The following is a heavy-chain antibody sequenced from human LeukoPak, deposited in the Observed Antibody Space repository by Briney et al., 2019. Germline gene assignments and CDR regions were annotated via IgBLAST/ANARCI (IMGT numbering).Heavy chain of an antibody. D-gene: IGHD2-8*01. CDR3: ARDRGIVLMVYAKRTDNWFDP. Sequence: GGTLRLSCAASGFIFSSHGMNWVRQAPGKGLEWVSGINWNGGSTGYADSVKGRFTISRDNAKNSLYLQMNSLRAEDTALYYCARDRGIVLMVYAKRTDNWFDPWGQGTLVTVSS. CDR2: INWNGGST. CDR1: GFIFSSHG. J-gene: IGHJ5*02. V-gene: IGHV3-20*04.